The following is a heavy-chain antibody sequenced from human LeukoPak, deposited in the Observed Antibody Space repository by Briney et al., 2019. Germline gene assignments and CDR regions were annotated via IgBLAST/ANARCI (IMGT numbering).Heavy chain of an antibody. CDR1: GFTFGGYG. CDR2: IAYDGSRA. CDR3: TRYNNDHFDY. J-gene: IGHJ4*02. V-gene: IGHV3-33*01. D-gene: IGHD1-14*01. Sequence: GGSLRLSCAGSGFTFGGYGMHWFCQTPGKGLEWVAVIAYDGSRAFYADSVKGRFTISRDNSKNTMSVQMDDLRAEDTAVHYCTRYNNDHFDYWGQGTLVTVSS.